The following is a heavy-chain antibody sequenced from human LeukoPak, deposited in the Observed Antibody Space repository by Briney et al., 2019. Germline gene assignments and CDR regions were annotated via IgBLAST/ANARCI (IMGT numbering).Heavy chain of an antibody. Sequence: GGSLRLSCAASGFTFSSYAMSWVRQAPGKGLEWVSAISSSSSTIYYADSVKGRFTISRDNAKNSLYLQMNSLRDEDTAVYYCARGKQQLVFKKSTDFDYWGQGTLVTVSS. J-gene: IGHJ4*02. CDR3: ARGKQQLVFKKSTDFDY. CDR1: GFTFSSYA. V-gene: IGHV3-48*02. CDR2: ISSSSSTI. D-gene: IGHD6-13*01.